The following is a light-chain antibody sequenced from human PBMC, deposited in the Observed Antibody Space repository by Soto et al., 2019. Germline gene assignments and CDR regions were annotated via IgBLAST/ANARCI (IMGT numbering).Light chain of an antibody. CDR2: NTN. CDR1: SSNIGSNT. V-gene: IGLV1-44*01. J-gene: IGLJ1*01. Sequence: QSVLTQPPSASGTPGQRVTISCSGSSSNIGSNTVSWYQRFPGTAPKLLIYNTNQRPSGVPDRFSGSKSGTSASLAISGLQSEDEADYYCAAWDDSLIGFYVFGTGTK. CDR3: AAWDDSLIGFYV.